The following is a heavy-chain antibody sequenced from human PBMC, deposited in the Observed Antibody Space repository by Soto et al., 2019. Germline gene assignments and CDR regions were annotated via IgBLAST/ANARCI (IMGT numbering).Heavy chain of an antibody. CDR3: ARELSIAVAGTYYYYGMDV. J-gene: IGHJ6*02. CDR1: GFTFSSYS. CDR2: ISSSSSYI. Sequence: GGSLRLSCAASGFTFSSYSMNWVRQAPGKGLEWVSSISSSSSYIYYADSVKGRFTISRDNAKNSLYLQMNSLRAEDTAVYYCARELSIAVAGTYYYYGMDVWGQGTTVTVSS. D-gene: IGHD6-19*01. V-gene: IGHV3-21*01.